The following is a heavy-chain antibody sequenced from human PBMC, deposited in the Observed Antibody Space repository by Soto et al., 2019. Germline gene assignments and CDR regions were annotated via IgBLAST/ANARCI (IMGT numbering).Heavy chain of an antibody. V-gene: IGHV4-31*03. CDR1: GDSISSSGDY. CDR3: ARDPGDGYNYDY. J-gene: IGHJ4*02. D-gene: IGHD5-12*01. CDR2: MYNSGST. Sequence: SSETLSLTCTVSGDSISSSGDYWTWIRQHPGKGLEWIGYMYNSGSTYYNPSLKSRVTISVDTSKNQFSLKLSSVTAADTAVYFCARDPGDGYNYDYWGQGTLVTVSS.